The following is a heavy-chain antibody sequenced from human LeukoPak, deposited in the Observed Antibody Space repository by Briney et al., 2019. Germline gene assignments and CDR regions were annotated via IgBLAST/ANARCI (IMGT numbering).Heavy chain of an antibody. CDR2: IYTSGST. D-gene: IGHD3-10*01. J-gene: IGHJ3*02. Sequence: PSETLSLTCTVSGGSISSGSYYWSWIRQPAGKGLEWIGRIYTSGSTNYNPSLKSRVTISVDTSKNQFSLKLSSVTAADTAVYYCARDYYGSGSYYNDHAFDIWGQGTMVTVSS. CDR3: ARDYYGSGSYYNDHAFDI. CDR1: GGSISSGSYY. V-gene: IGHV4-61*02.